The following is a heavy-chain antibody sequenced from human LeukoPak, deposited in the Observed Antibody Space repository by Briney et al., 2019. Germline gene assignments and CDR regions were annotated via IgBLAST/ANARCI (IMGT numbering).Heavy chain of an antibody. D-gene: IGHD5-24*01. CDR1: GGSISSGDYY. CDR2: IYYSGST. V-gene: IGHV4-30-4*01. Sequence: ASETLSLTCTVSGGSISSGDYYWSWIRQPPGKGLEWIGYIYYSGSTYYNPSLKSRVTISVDTSKNQFSLKLSSVTAADTAVYYCARVLRDGYNPDAFDIWGQGTMVTVSS. CDR3: ARVLRDGYNPDAFDI. J-gene: IGHJ3*02.